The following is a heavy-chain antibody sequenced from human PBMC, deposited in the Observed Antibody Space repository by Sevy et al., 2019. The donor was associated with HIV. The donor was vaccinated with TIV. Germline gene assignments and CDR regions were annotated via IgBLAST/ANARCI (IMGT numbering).Heavy chain of an antibody. Sequence: VGSLRLSCAASGFTFSSYGMHWVRQAPGKGLEWVAVIWYDGSNKYYADSVKGRFTISRDNSKNTLYLQMNSLRAEDTAVYYCARSFITMVRGVSRGSYYFDYWGQGTLVTVSS. D-gene: IGHD3-10*01. CDR3: ARSFITMVRGVSRGSYYFDY. V-gene: IGHV3-33*01. J-gene: IGHJ4*02. CDR1: GFTFSSYG. CDR2: IWYDGSNK.